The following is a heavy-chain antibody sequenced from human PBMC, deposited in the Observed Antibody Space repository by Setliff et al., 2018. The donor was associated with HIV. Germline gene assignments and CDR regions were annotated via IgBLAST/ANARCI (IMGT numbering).Heavy chain of an antibody. Sequence: SETLSLTCTVSGGSFRSSRYYWGWIRQPPGKGLEWIGNIHYGGFFWYSPSLKSRVTISVDTSKDSMFLQMNSLRGEDTAVYYCATNFLYDILTGYFPYQFDQWGQGTLVTVSS. CDR2: IHYGGFF. V-gene: IGHV4-39*01. J-gene: IGHJ4*02. D-gene: IGHD3-9*01. CDR1: GGSFRSSRYY. CDR3: ATNFLYDILTGYFPYQFDQ.